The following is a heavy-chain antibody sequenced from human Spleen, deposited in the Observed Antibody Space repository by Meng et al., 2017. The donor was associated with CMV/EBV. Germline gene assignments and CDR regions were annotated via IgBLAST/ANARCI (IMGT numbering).Heavy chain of an antibody. CDR3: ARDPQDHPQQLAPEYFQH. V-gene: IGHV1-18*01. Sequence: YTFTSYGISWVRQAPGQGLEWMGWISAYNGNTNYAQKLQGRVTMTTDTSTSTAYMELRSLRSDDTAVYYCARDPQDHPQQLAPEYFQHWGQGTLVTVSS. J-gene: IGHJ1*01. CDR1: YTFTSYG. D-gene: IGHD6-13*01. CDR2: ISAYNGNT.